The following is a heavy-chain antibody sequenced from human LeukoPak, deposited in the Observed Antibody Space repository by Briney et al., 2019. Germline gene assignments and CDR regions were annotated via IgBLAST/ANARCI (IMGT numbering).Heavy chain of an antibody. CDR2: IYTSGST. D-gene: IGHD2-2*01. Sequence: PSETLSLTCTVSGGSISSYYWSWIRQPAEKGLEWIGRIYTSGSTNYNPSLKSRVTMSVDTSKNQFSLKLSSVTAADTAVYYCARARCSSTSCPLDYWGQGTLVTVSS. CDR3: ARARCSSTSCPLDY. V-gene: IGHV4-4*07. CDR1: GGSISSYY. J-gene: IGHJ4*02.